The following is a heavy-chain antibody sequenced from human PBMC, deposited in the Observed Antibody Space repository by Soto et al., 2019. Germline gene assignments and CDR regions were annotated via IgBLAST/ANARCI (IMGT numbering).Heavy chain of an antibody. Sequence: PSETLSLTCTVSGGSISSGGYYWSWIRQHPGKGLEWIGYIYYSGSTYYNPSLKSRVTISVDTSKNQFSLKLSSVTAADTAVYYCARNMIDYDFWSGYYTGYYYYYGMDVWGQGTTVTVSS. CDR3: ARNMIDYDFWSGYYTGYYYYYGMDV. D-gene: IGHD3-3*01. CDR1: GGSISSGGYY. V-gene: IGHV4-31*03. CDR2: IYYSGST. J-gene: IGHJ6*02.